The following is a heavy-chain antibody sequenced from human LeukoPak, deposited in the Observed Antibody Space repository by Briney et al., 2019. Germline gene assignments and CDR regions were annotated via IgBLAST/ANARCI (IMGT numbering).Heavy chain of an antibody. CDR1: GYTFISYG. J-gene: IGHJ4*02. CDR3: AREWSCSGGNCRLDY. D-gene: IGHD2-15*01. CDR2: ISAYNGDT. Sequence: ASVKVSCKASGYTFISYGISWVRQAPGQGLEWMGWISAYNGDTNHAQKFQGRLTMTTDVSTRTAYMELKSLRSDDTAVYYCAREWSCSGGNCRLDYWGQGTLVTVFS. V-gene: IGHV1-18*01.